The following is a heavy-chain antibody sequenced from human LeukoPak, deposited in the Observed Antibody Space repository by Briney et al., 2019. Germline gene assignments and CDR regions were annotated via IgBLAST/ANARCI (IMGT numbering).Heavy chain of an antibody. CDR2: INPSGGST. Sequence: ASVTVSFKASGYTFTSYYMHWVRQAPGQGLEWMGIINPSGGSTSYAQKFQGRVTMTRDTSTSTAYMELRSLRSDDTAVYYCARVRGYSYGYHNYYFDYWGQGTLVTVSS. J-gene: IGHJ4*02. CDR1: GYTFTSYY. CDR3: ARVRGYSYGYHNYYFDY. D-gene: IGHD5-18*01. V-gene: IGHV1-46*01.